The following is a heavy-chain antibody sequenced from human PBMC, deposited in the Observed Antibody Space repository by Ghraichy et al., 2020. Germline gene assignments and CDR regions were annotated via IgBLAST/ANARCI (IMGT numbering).Heavy chain of an antibody. J-gene: IGHJ4*02. Sequence: GGSLRLSCAASGFTFSSYAMHWVRQAPGKGLEWVAVISYDGSNKYYADSVKGRFTISRDNSKNTLYLQMNSLRAEDTAVYYCARGPVVVTAILVNWGQGTLVTVSS. CDR3: ARGPVVVTAILVN. V-gene: IGHV3-30*04. CDR1: GFTFSSYA. D-gene: IGHD2-21*02. CDR2: ISYDGSNK.